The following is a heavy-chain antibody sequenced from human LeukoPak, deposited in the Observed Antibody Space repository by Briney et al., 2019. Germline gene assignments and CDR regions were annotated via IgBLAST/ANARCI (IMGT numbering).Heavy chain of an antibody. CDR2: INPNSGGT. CDR3: ARERFLEWLLYGDAFDI. Sequence: GASVKVSCKASGYTFTDYYMHWVRQAPGQGLEWMGWINPNSGGTNYAQKFQGRVTMTRDTSISTAYMELSRLRSDDAAVYYCARERFLEWLLYGDAFDIWGQGTMVTVSS. D-gene: IGHD3-3*01. CDR1: GYTFTDYY. V-gene: IGHV1-2*02. J-gene: IGHJ3*02.